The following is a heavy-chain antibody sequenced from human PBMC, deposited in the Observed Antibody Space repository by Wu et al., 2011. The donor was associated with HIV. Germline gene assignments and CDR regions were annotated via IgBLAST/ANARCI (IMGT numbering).Heavy chain of an antibody. V-gene: IGHV1-2*02. CDR3: ARDLGQLGGFDY. D-gene: IGHD6-6*01. J-gene: IGHJ4*02. Sequence: QVQLVQSGAEVKKPGASVKVSCKASGYTFTGYYMHWVRQAPGQGLEWMGWINPNSGGTEYAQKFQGRVTMTRDTSISTAYMELRRLRSDDTAVYYCARDLGQLGGFDYWGQGTLVTVSS. CDR2: INPNSGGT. CDR1: GYTFTGYY.